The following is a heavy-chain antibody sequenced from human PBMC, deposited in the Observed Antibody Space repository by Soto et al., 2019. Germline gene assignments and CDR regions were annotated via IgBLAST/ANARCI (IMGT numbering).Heavy chain of an antibody. Sequence: QITLKESGPTLVKPTQTLTLTCTFSGFSLSTSGVGVGWIRQPPGKALEWLALIYWNDDKRYSPSLKSRLTITKDTSKNQVVLTMTNMDPVDTATYYCAHSKIRFLEWLFRGSYYFDYWGQGTLVTVSS. CDR1: GFSLSTSGVG. CDR2: IYWNDDK. CDR3: AHSKIRFLEWLFRGSYYFDY. V-gene: IGHV2-5*01. D-gene: IGHD3-3*01. J-gene: IGHJ4*02.